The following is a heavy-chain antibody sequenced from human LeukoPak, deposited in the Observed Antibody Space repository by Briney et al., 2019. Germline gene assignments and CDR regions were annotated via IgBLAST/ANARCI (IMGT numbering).Heavy chain of an antibody. CDR2: FDPEDGET. CDR3: ATGIVVAGTGYYFDY. D-gene: IGHD6-19*01. Sequence: PRASVKVSCKVSGYTLTELSMHWVRQAPGKGLEWMGGFDPEDGETIYAQKFQGRVTMTEDTSTDTAYMELSSLRSEDSAVYYCATGIVVAGTGYYFDYWGQGTMVTVSS. V-gene: IGHV1-24*01. J-gene: IGHJ4*02. CDR1: GYTLTELS.